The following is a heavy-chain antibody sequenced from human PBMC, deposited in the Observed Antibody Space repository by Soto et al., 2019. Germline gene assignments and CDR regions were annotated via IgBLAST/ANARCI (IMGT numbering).Heavy chain of an antibody. D-gene: IGHD1-1*01. CDR3: ARDKKPFNWSPSILKSYYYGMDV. J-gene: IGHJ6*02. CDR1: GFTFRTFA. Sequence: GGSLRLSCAASGFTFRTFAMHWVRQAPGKGLEWVAVISNDGSNKYFLDSVKGRFTVSRDNSNNTLYLQMDSLRAEDTAVYYCARDKKPFNWSPSILKSYYYGMDVWGQGTTVTVSS. CDR2: ISNDGSNK. V-gene: IGHV3-30-3*01.